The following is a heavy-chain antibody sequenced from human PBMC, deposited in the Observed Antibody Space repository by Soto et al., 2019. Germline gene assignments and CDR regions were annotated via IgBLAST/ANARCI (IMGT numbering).Heavy chain of an antibody. D-gene: IGHD4-4*01. J-gene: IGHJ4*02. CDR2: ISPYNGNT. V-gene: IGHV1-18*01. CDR1: GYTFNTYF. CDR3: SRDTSNAFDY. Sequence: QVQLVQSGGELKKPGASVKVSCNTSGYTFNTYFISWVRQAPGQGLEWMGWISPYNGNTKYGEKFQGRVTMTTDTFTRTAYMELRNLRFDDTAVYYCSRDTSNAFDYWGKGTLVPVSS.